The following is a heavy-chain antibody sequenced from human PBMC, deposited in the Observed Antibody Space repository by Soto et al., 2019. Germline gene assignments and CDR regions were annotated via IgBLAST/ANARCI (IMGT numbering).Heavy chain of an antibody. J-gene: IGHJ4*02. D-gene: IGHD3-10*01. V-gene: IGHV3-66*01. CDR1: GFTVSSNY. CDR2: IYSGGST. CDR3: ARDRYGSGNYYHDY. Sequence: GGSLRLSCAASGFTVSSNYMSWVRQAPGKGLEWVSVIYSGGSTYYADSVKGRFTISRDNSKNTLYLQMNSLRAEDTALYYCARDRYGSGNYYHDYWGQGTLVTVSS.